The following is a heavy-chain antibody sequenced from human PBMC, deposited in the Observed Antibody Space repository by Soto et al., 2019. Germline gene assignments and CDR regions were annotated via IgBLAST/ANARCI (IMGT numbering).Heavy chain of an antibody. CDR2: INPNSGGT. J-gene: IGHJ4*02. CDR3: AREYCIGGRCSGFDF. D-gene: IGHD2-15*01. Sequence: GAPVKVSSEAAGYTITGYYMHWVRQAAGKGLEWMGWINPNSGGTNYAQKFQGWVTMTRDTSISTAYMELSRLRSDDTAVYYCAREYCIGGRCSGFDFWGQGTRGTVSS. V-gene: IGHV1-2*04. CDR1: GYTITGYY.